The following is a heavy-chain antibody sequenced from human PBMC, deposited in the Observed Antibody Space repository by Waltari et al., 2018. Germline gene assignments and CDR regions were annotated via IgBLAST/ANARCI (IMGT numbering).Heavy chain of an antibody. CDR2: INTDGSST. Sequence: EVQLVESGGGLVQPGGSLRLSCAASGFTSSSYWMHWVRQAPGKGLGWVSRINTDGSSTSYADSVKGRFTISRDNAKNTLYPQMNSLRAEDTAVYYCARDRVEAFDIWGQGTMVTVSS. V-gene: IGHV3-74*01. D-gene: IGHD2-21*01. J-gene: IGHJ3*02. CDR1: GFTSSSYW. CDR3: ARDRVEAFDI.